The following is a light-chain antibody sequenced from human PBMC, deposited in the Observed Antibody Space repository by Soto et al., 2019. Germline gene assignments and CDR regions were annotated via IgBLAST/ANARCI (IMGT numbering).Light chain of an antibody. CDR2: STS. Sequence: EIVFTQSPGTLSLSPGERATLSCRASQSVSSSYLAWYQQKPGQAPRLPMYSTSIRATGIPDRFSGSGSGTDFTLTISRLDPEDFAVYYCQHYDRAPMWTFGQGTKVDIK. V-gene: IGKV3-20*01. CDR1: QSVSSSY. J-gene: IGKJ1*01. CDR3: QHYDRAPMWT.